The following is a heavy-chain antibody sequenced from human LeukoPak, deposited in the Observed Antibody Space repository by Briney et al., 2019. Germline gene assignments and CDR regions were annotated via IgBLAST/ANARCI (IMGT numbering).Heavy chain of an antibody. V-gene: IGHV3-21*04. CDR2: ISSSSGYI. CDR1: GFTFSSYA. J-gene: IGHJ4*02. Sequence: GGSLRLSCAASGFTFSSYAMHWVRQAPGKGLEWVSSISSSSGYIFYADSVKGRFTISRDNSKNTLYLQMNSLSAEDTALYYCAKCIASGSYSFRFDYWGQGTLVTVSS. D-gene: IGHD3-10*01. CDR3: AKCIASGSYSFRFDY.